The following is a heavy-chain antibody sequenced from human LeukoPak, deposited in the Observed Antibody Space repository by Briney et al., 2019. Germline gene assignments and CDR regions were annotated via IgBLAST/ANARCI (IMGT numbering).Heavy chain of an antibody. J-gene: IGHJ4*02. CDR2: ISSSGSTI. V-gene: IGHV3-48*03. D-gene: IGHD6-13*01. CDR1: GFTFSSYE. Sequence: PGGSLRLSCAASGFTFSSYEMNWVRQAPGKGLEWVSYISSSGSTIYYADSVKGRFTISRDNAKNSLYLQMNSLRAEDTAVHYCARGGETYSSSWYLELDYWGQGTLVAVSS. CDR3: ARGGETYSSSWYLELDY.